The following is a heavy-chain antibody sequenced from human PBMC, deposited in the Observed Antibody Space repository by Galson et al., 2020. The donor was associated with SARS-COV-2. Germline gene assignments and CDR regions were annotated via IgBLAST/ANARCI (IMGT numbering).Heavy chain of an antibody. CDR3: ARGGGSYYAFGANLDH. V-gene: IGHV4-34*01. Sequence: SQTLSPTSTVYGESFSVHYWNWIRQSPGKGLEWIGEINQSGTTNYNPTLKSRVTITIDTSKNQSSLKVSSVTAADTAVYYCARGGGSYYAFGANLDHWGQGTLGTVSS. CDR1: GESFSVHY. CDR2: INQSGTT. D-gene: IGHD1-26*01. J-gene: IGHJ4*02.